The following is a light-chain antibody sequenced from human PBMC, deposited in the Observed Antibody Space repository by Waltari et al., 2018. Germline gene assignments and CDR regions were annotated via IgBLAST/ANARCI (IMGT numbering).Light chain of an antibody. V-gene: IGLV2-14*03. CDR2: DVS. Sequence: QSALTQPASVSGSPGQSITISCTGTSSDVGGYNYVSWYQQHPGKAPKVMIYDVSNRPSGVSNRFSGSKSGNTASRTISGLQAEDEAEYYCSSHTSNSVVVFGGGTKLTVL. J-gene: IGLJ2*01. CDR1: SSDVGGYNY. CDR3: SSHTSNSVVV.